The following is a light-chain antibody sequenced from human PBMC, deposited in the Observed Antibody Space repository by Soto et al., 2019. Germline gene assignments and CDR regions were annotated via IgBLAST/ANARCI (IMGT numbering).Light chain of an antibody. J-gene: IGKJ3*01. V-gene: IGKV3-11*01. Sequence: EIVLTQSPATLSLSPGERATLSCRASQSVNSYLAWYQQKIGQAPRLLIYDASKRATGIPARFSGSGSGTDFTLTISSLEPEDFAIYYCQQRSNWPVTFGPGTKVDIK. CDR1: QSVNSY. CDR3: QQRSNWPVT. CDR2: DAS.